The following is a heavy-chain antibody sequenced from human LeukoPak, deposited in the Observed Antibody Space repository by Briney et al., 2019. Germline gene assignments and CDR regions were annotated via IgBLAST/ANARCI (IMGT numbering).Heavy chain of an antibody. D-gene: IGHD5-18*01. CDR2: ISAYNGNT. V-gene: IGHV1-18*01. J-gene: IGHJ3*02. CDR3: ARLMGGYSYASDDAFGI. Sequence: ASVKVSCKASGYTFTSYGISWVRQAPGQGLEWMGWISAYNGNTNYAQKLQGRVTMTTDPSTSTAYMELRSLRSDDTAVYYCARLMGGYSYASDDAFGIWGQGTMVTVSS. CDR1: GYTFTSYG.